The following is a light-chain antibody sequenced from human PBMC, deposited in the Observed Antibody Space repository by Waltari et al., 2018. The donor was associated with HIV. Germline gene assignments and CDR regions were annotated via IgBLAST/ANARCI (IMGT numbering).Light chain of an antibody. CDR3: QQSYNTPLT. CDR2: AAS. Sequence: DIQMTQSPSPLSASVGDRVTITCRASQSIRSYLNWYQQKPGKAPKLLIFAASRLQSGVPSRFSGSESGTDFTLTISSLQLEDFAVYYCQQSYNTPLTFGGGTKVEIK. J-gene: IGKJ4*01. CDR1: QSIRSY. V-gene: IGKV1-39*01.